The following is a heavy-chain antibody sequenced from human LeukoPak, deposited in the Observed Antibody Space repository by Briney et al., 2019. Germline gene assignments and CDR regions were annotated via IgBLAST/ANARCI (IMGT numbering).Heavy chain of an antibody. D-gene: IGHD3-16*01. V-gene: IGHV3-53*01. CDR3: ARDLGGWFDP. J-gene: IGHJ5*02. Sequence: GGSLRLSCAASGFTISSNYMSWVRQAPGKGLEWVSVIYSGRSTYYADSMKGRFTISRDNSKNTLYLQMNSLRAEDTAVYYCARDLGGWFDPWGQGTLVTVSS. CDR1: GFTISSNY. CDR2: IYSGRST.